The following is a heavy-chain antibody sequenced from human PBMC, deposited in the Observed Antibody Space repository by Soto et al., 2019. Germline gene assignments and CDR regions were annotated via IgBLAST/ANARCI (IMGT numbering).Heavy chain of an antibody. D-gene: IGHD2-15*01. J-gene: IGHJ3*02. CDR2: ISNRGDT. V-gene: IGHV3-66*01. CDR1: GFIVSDTY. CDR3: AREPRYCRGGSCSITADAYDI. Sequence: EVQLVESGGGLVQPGGSLRLSCTASGFIVSDTYVNWVRQAPGKGLEWVSVISNRGDTHYADSVRGRFSLSRDITDNTLHLQMNNLRVEDTAVYYCAREPRYCRGGSCSITADAYDIWGQGTMGTVSS.